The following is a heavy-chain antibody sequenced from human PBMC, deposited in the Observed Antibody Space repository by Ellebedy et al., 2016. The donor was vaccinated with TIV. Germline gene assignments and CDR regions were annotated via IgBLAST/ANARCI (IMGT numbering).Heavy chain of an antibody. D-gene: IGHD2-15*01. CDR1: GFTFSSYW. J-gene: IGHJ3*01. Sequence: PGGSLRLSCAASGFTFSSYWMHWVRQAPGKGLVGVSRINTDGSNTKYADSVKGRFVISRDNAKNTLYLQMSSLRAEDTAVYYCSCSPDAFDVWGQGTMVTVSS. CDR2: INTDGSNT. V-gene: IGHV3-74*01. CDR3: SCSPDAFDV.